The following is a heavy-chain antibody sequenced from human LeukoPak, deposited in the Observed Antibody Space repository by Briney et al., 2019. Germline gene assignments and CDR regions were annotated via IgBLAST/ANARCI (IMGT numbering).Heavy chain of an antibody. Sequence: GGSLRLSCAASGFTFSSYSMNWVRQAPGKGLEWVSSISSGSSYIYYADSVKGRFTISRDNAKNSLYLQMNSLRAEDTAVYYCARDPQGTTAYFDYWGQGTLVTVSS. D-gene: IGHD1-7*01. V-gene: IGHV3-21*01. CDR3: ARDPQGTTAYFDY. J-gene: IGHJ4*02. CDR2: ISSGSSYI. CDR1: GFTFSSYS.